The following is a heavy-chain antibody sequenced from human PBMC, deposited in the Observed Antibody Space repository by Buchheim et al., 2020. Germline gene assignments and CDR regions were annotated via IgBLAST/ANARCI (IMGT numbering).Heavy chain of an antibody. CDR1: GGSINSNNW. V-gene: IGHV4-4*02. CDR3: ARVNRDDSSGYYYARLDY. Sequence: QVQLQESGPGLVKPSETLSLTCAVSGGSINSNNWWNWVRQPPGKGLEWIGEIYHSGSTNYNPSLKSRVTISVDKSKNQFSLKLSSVTAADTAVYYCARVNRDDSSGYYYARLDYWGQGTL. CDR2: IYHSGST. D-gene: IGHD3-22*01. J-gene: IGHJ4*02.